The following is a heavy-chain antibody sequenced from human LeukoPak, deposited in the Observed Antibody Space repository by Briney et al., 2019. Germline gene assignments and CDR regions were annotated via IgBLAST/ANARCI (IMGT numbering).Heavy chain of an antibody. J-gene: IGHJ3*02. CDR3: ARGAIVGATLSAFDI. CDR1: GFTFSSYV. Sequence: PGGSLRLSCAASGFTFSSYVMHWVRQTPGKGLEYVSAISGNGGSTYYANSVKDRFTISRDNSKNTLYLQMGSLRAEDMAVYYCARGAIVGATLSAFDIWGQGTMVTVSS. V-gene: IGHV3-64*01. D-gene: IGHD1-26*01. CDR2: ISGNGGST.